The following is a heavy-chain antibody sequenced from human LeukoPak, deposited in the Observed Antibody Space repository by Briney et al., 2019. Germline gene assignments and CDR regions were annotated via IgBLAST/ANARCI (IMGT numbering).Heavy chain of an antibody. CDR2: ISAYNGNT. CDR1: GYTFTSYG. D-gene: IGHD6-13*01. J-gene: IGHJ4*02. Sequence: ASVKVSCKASGYTFTSYGISWVRQAPGQGLEWMGWISAYNGNTNYAQKLQGRVTMTTDTSTSTAYMELRNLRSDDTAVYYCARHVAAAGIRVFDYWGQGTLVTVSS. CDR3: ARHVAAAGIRVFDY. V-gene: IGHV1-18*01.